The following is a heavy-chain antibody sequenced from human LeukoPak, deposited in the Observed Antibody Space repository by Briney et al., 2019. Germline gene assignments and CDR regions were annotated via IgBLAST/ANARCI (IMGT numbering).Heavy chain of an antibody. D-gene: IGHD3-22*01. CDR2: LNSDGSST. Sequence: GGSLRLSCAASGFTFSSYWMHWVRQAPGKGLMWVSRLNSDGSSTSYADSVKGRFTISRDNAKNTLYLQMNSLRAEDTAVYYCARAYNDGSGSYPPYFDYWGQGTLVTVSS. V-gene: IGHV3-74*01. J-gene: IGHJ4*02. CDR1: GFTFSSYW. CDR3: ARAYNDGSGSYPPYFDY.